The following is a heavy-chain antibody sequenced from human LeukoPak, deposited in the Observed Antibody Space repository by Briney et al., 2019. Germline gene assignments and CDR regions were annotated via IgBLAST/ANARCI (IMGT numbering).Heavy chain of an antibody. D-gene: IGHD6-13*01. V-gene: IGHV4-59*02. CDR3: ARGSYSSSWYGLNWFDP. CDR2: MYYSGST. Sequence: SETLSLTCTVSGGSVSSYYWSWIRQPPGKGLEWIGYMYYSGSTNYNPSLKSRVTISIDTSKNQFSLKLNSVTAADTAVYYCARGSYSSSWYGLNWFDPWGQGTLVTVSS. J-gene: IGHJ5*02. CDR1: GGSVSSYY.